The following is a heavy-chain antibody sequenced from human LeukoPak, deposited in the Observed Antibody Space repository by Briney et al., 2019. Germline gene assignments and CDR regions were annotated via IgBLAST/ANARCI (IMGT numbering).Heavy chain of an antibody. CDR3: ARLTTVANPPNH. J-gene: IGHJ5*02. D-gene: IGHD4-17*01. Sequence: GGSLRLFCEGSAFIFSGHWMNWARQTPGKGLEWVASIKEDGSVRQYVDSVKGRFSISRDNTKGSLFLQSNSLRAEDTAVYYCARLTTVANPPNHWGQGTLVTVSS. CDR2: IKEDGSVR. V-gene: IGHV3-7*03. CDR1: AFIFSGHW.